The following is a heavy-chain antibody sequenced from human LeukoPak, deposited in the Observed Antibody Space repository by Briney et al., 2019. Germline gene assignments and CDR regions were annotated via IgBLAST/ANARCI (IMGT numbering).Heavy chain of an antibody. Sequence: GASVKVSCKASGFXFTNYYMHWVRQAPGQGLEWMGVINLSGGTTHYPQQFQGRVTMTRDTSTSTVYMELSSLRSEDTAVYYCARDLDYGDKSEDYWGQGTLVTVSS. D-gene: IGHD4-23*01. V-gene: IGHV1-46*01. CDR2: INLSGGTT. CDR1: GFXFTNYY. CDR3: ARDLDYGDKSEDY. J-gene: IGHJ4*02.